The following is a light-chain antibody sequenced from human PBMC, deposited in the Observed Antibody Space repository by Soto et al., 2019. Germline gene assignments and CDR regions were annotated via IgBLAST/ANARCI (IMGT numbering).Light chain of an antibody. J-gene: IGLJ1*01. Sequence: QSALTQSPSASGTPGQRVTISCSGSSSNIGAGNSVNWYRQIPGSAPKVLIYGQDLRPSGVPDRFSGSRSGTSATLAISGLQSEDEADYYCSAWDDSLEGHVFGTGTKVTVL. CDR2: GQD. V-gene: IGLV1-44*01. CDR3: SAWDDSLEGHV. CDR1: SSNIGAGNS.